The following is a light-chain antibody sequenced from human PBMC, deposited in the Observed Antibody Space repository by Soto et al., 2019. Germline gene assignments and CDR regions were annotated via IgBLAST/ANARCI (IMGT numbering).Light chain of an antibody. CDR1: QSVSGC. J-gene: IGKJ4*01. CDR3: QQYNSYPLT. CDR2: AAS. V-gene: IGKV3D-15*01. Sequence: EIVLTQSPGTLSFSPGERATLSCRASQSVSGCLAWYQQKPGQAPRLLIYAASARATGIPARFSGSGSGTEFTLTISSLQPEDFATYYCQQYNSYPLTFGGGTKVDIK.